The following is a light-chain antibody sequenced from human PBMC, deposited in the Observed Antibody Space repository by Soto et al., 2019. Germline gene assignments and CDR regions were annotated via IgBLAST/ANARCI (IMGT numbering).Light chain of an antibody. Sequence: DIQMTQSPSSVSASVGDSVTITCRASQDISSWLVWYQQKPGKAPKLLIYAASSLQSGVPSRFSGSGSGTDFTLTISSLQPEDFGTYYCHQANSCPITFGQGTRLEIK. J-gene: IGKJ5*01. CDR1: QDISSW. CDR3: HQANSCPIT. CDR2: AAS. V-gene: IGKV1-12*01.